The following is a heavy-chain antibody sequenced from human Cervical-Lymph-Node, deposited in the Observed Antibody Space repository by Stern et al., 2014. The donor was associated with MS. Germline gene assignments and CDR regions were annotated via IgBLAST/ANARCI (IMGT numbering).Heavy chain of an antibody. CDR2: INPYSGDT. CDR3: ATQYSEGSYYFDN. Sequence: VQLVESGAEMRKPGASVKVSCRASGYLFTGYFMHWVRQAPGQGLEWMGWINPYSGDTNPAKKFQGRVAMTRDTSITTAYMELRGLKSDDTAVYYGATQYSEGSYYFDNWGQGPLVTVSS. CDR1: GYLFTGYF. D-gene: IGHD6-6*01. V-gene: IGHV1-2*02. J-gene: IGHJ4*02.